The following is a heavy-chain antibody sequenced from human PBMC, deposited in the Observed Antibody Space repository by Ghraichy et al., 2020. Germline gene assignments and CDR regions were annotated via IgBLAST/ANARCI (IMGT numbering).Heavy chain of an antibody. CDR3: ARDGELHGAFDI. D-gene: IGHD1-26*01. Sequence: GESLNISCAASGFTFSSYWMSWVRQAPGKGLEWVANIKQDGSEKYYVDSVKGRFTISRDNAKNSLYLQMNSLRAEDTAVYYCARDGELHGAFDIWGQGTMVTVSS. V-gene: IGHV3-7*03. CDR1: GFTFSSYW. J-gene: IGHJ3*02. CDR2: IKQDGSEK.